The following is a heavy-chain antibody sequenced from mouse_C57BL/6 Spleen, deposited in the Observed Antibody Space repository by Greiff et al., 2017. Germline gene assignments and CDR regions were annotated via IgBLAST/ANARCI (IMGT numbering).Heavy chain of an antibody. CDR2: LDPDTGGT. V-gene: IGHV1-15*01. J-gene: IGHJ2*01. CDR3: TRWGAYY. Sequence: QVQLQPSGAELVRPGASVTLSCKASGYTFTAYEMHWVKQTPVHGLEWLGALDPDTGGTAYNQKIKGRAILTADKSSSTAYMELRSLTSEDSAVYYCTRWGAYYWGQGTTLTVST. CDR1: GYTFTAYE.